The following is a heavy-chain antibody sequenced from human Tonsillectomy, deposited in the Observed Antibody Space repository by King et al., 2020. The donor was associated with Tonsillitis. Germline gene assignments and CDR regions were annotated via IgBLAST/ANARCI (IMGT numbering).Heavy chain of an antibody. D-gene: IGHD3-9*01. V-gene: IGHV4-59*01. J-gene: IGHJ6*02. CDR1: GGSISGYY. CDR2: IQYSGST. CDR3: ARDRDYYDLLTGYYWNGMDV. Sequence: QLQESGPGLVKPSETLSLTCTVSGGSISGYYWTWLRQPPGTGLEWIGYIQYSGSTDYNPSLKRRVTISLDMSKNQFSLKLSSVSAADTAVYYCARDRDYYDLLTGYYWNGMDVWGQGTTVTVSS.